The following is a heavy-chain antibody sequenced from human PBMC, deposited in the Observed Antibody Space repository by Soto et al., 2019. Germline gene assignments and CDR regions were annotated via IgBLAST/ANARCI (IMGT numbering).Heavy chain of an antibody. V-gene: IGHV4-61*01. CDR2: IYYSGST. J-gene: IGHJ6*02. Sequence: PSETLSLTCTVSGGSVSSGSYYWSWIRQPPGKGLEWIGYIYYSGSTNYNPSLKSRVTISVDTSKNQFSLKLSSVTAADTAVYYCARDGGCSSTSCYPHYYYYGMDVWGQGTTVTVSS. CDR1: GGSVSSGSYY. CDR3: ARDGGCSSTSCYPHYYYYGMDV. D-gene: IGHD2-2*01.